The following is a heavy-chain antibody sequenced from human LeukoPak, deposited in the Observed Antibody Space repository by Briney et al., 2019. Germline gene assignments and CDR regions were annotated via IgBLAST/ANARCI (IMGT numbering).Heavy chain of an antibody. J-gene: IGHJ4*02. CDR1: GFSVTISY. V-gene: IGHV3-53*01. Sequence: GGSLRLSCAVSGFSVTISYMSWVRQAPGKGLEWVSVFYVGGATYYADSVKGRFTISRDNSENTLYLQMKSLRAEDTAVYYCARGDGYNFFDYWGQGTLVTVSS. CDR3: ARGDGYNFFDY. D-gene: IGHD5-24*01. CDR2: FYVGGAT.